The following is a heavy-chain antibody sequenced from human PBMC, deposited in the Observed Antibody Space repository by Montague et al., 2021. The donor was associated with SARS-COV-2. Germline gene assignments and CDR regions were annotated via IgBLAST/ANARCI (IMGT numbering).Heavy chain of an antibody. J-gene: IGHJ6*03. Sequence: SETLSLTCTVSGGSISSYYWSWIRQPPGKGLEWIGYTYYSGSTNYNPSLKSRVTISVDTSKNQFSLKLSSVTAADTAVYYCARLRDGVVPSPILGVGPYYSYYYMDVWGRGTTVTVSS. V-gene: IGHV4-59*01. CDR3: ARLRDGVVPSPILGVGPYYSYYYMDV. CDR2: TYYSGST. CDR1: GGSISSYY. D-gene: IGHD3-10*01.